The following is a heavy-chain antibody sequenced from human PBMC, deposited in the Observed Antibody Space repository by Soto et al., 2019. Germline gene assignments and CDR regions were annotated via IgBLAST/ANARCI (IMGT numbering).Heavy chain of an antibody. Sequence: GESLKISCNGSGYSFTSYWIGWVRQMPGKVLELMGIIYPGDSDTRYSPSFQGQVTISADKSISTAYLQWSSMKASDTAMYYCESFHLRKYYDFWRGCLGLDALDIWGQGTMVHVSS. J-gene: IGHJ3*02. CDR3: ESFHLRKYYDFWRGCLGLDALDI. V-gene: IGHV5-51*01. CDR1: GYSFTSYW. CDR2: IYPGDSDT. D-gene: IGHD3-3*01.